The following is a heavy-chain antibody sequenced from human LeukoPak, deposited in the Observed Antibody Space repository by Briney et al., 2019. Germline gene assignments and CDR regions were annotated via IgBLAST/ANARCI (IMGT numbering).Heavy chain of an antibody. D-gene: IGHD2-21*02. CDR3: ARDLNIVVVTAFDY. CDR1: GLTFSDYY. CDR2: ISSSGSTI. J-gene: IGHJ4*02. Sequence: GGSLRLSCAASGLTFSDYYMSWIRQAPGKGLEWVSYISSSGSTIYYADSVKGRFTISRDNAKNSLYLQMNSLGAEDTAVYYCARDLNIVVVTAFDYWGQGTLVTVSS. V-gene: IGHV3-11*04.